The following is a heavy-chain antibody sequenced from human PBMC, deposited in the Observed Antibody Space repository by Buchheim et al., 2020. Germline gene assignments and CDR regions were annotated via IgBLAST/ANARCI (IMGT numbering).Heavy chain of an antibody. CDR3: TTEPRIGYCTGGVCYTGGDGNYYYGMDV. J-gene: IGHJ6*02. Sequence: EVQLVESGGGLVKPGGSLRLSCAASGFTFSNAWMSWVRQAPGKGLEWVGRIKSKTDGGTTDYAAPVKGRFTISRDDSKNTLYLQMNSLKTEDTAVYYCTTEPRIGYCTGGVCYTGGDGNYYYGMDVWGQGTT. D-gene: IGHD2-8*02. CDR2: IKSKTDGGTT. CDR1: GFTFSNAW. V-gene: IGHV3-15*01.